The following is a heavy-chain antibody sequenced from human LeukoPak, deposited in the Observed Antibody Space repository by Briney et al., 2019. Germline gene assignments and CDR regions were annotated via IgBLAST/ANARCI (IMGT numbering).Heavy chain of an antibody. D-gene: IGHD1-26*01. CDR2: IYYSGST. J-gene: IGHJ4*02. V-gene: IGHV4-39*07. CDR1: GGSISSSSYY. Sequence: PSETLSLTCTVSGGSISSSSYYWGWIRQPPGKGLEWIGSIYYSGSTYYNPSLKSRVTISVDKSKNQFSLKLSSVTAADTAVYYCARGPFGIVGVPYDYWGQGTLVTVSS. CDR3: ARGPFGIVGVPYDY.